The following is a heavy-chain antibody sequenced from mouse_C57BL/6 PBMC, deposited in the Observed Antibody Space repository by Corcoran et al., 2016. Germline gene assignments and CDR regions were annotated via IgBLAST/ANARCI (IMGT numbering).Heavy chain of an antibody. V-gene: IGHV1-75*01. J-gene: IGHJ3*01. CDR3: AKDYGVRYSEFAY. CDR1: GYTFTDYY. Sequence: QVQLQQSGPELVKPGASVKISCKASGYTFTDYYINWVKQRPGQGLEWIGWIFPGSGSTYYNEKFKGKATLTVDKSSSTAYMLLSSLTSEDSAVYFCAKDYGVRYSEFAYWGQGTLVTVSA. D-gene: IGHD1-1*02. CDR2: IFPGSGST.